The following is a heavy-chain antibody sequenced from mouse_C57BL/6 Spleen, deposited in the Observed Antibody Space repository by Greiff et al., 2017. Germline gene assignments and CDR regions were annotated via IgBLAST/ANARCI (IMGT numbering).Heavy chain of an antibody. D-gene: IGHD2-5*01. CDR3: AILRDTYYSNYYAMDY. Sequence: QVQLQQSGAELARPGASVKLSCKASGYTFTSYGISWVKQRTGQGLEWIGEIYPRSGNTYYNEKFKGKATLTADKSSSTAYMELRSLTSEDSAVYFCAILRDTYYSNYYAMDYWGQGTSVTVSS. V-gene: IGHV1-81*01. J-gene: IGHJ4*01. CDR1: GYTFTSYG. CDR2: IYPRSGNT.